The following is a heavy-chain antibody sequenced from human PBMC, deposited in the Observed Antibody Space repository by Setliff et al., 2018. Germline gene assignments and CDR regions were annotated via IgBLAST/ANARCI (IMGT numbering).Heavy chain of an antibody. CDR3: AKDHSPYYYDSSGYAFDY. D-gene: IGHD3-22*01. V-gene: IGHV3-23*03. CDR1: GFTFSSYA. CDR2: IYSGGSST. Sequence: SLRLSCAASGFTFSSYAMSWVRQAPGKGLEWVSVIYSGGSSTYYADSVKGRFTISRDNSKNTLYLQMNSLRAEDTAVYYCAKDHSPYYYDSSGYAFDYWGQGTLVTVSS. J-gene: IGHJ4*02.